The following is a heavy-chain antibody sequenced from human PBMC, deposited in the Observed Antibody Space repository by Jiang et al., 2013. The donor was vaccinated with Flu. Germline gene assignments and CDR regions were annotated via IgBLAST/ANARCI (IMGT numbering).Heavy chain of an antibody. D-gene: IGHD3-3*01. CDR2: INPRGGST. V-gene: IGHV1-46*01. CDR1: GYTFTSYY. CDR3: ARGRGDFWSGFYGGWFDP. J-gene: IGHJ5*02. Sequence: GAEVKKPGASVKVSCKASGYTFTSYYMHWVRQAPGQGLEWVGIINPRGGSTSYAQKFQGRVTMTRDTSTSTVYMELSSLRSEDTAVYYCARGRGDFWSGFYGGWFDPWGQGTLVTVSS.